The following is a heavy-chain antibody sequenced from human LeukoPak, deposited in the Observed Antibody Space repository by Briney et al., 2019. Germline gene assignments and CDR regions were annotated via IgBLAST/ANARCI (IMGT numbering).Heavy chain of an antibody. CDR1: GFTFSNYW. D-gene: IGHD2-15*01. J-gene: IGHJ6*02. V-gene: IGHV3-7*01. CDR2: IEEDGSEK. Sequence: GGSLRLSCAASGFTFSNYWMSWVRQAPGKGPEWVANIEEDGSEKFYLASVKGRFTISRDNAKKSLYLQMNSLRAEDTAVYYCARVRLRGYYYYGMDVWGQGTTVTVSS. CDR3: ARVRLRGYYYYGMDV.